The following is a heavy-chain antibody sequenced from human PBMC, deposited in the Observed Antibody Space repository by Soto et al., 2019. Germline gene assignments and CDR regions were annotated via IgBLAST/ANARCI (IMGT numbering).Heavy chain of an antibody. J-gene: IGHJ4*02. V-gene: IGHV3-30*03. D-gene: IGHD3-22*01. CDR1: GFTFSTYA. CDR3: ARDYDDSSFYCDGAY. Sequence: QVQLVESGGGVVQPGRSLRLSCEASGFTFSTYAMHWVRQAPGKGLEWVAMISYDGSNENYADSVKGRFTISRDNSKNTLYLQLCSLRAEDTAVYYCARDYDDSSFYCDGAYWGQGTLVAVSS. CDR2: ISYDGSNE.